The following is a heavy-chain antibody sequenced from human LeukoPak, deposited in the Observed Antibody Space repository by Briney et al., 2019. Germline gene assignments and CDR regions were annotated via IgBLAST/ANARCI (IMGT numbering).Heavy chain of an antibody. D-gene: IGHD3-10*01. V-gene: IGHV3-23*01. CDR3: AKDLHRTYYYGSGSSRSNFDY. Sequence: GGSLRLSCAASGFTFSSYEMNWVRQAPGKGLEWVSAISGSGGSTYYADSVKGRFTISRDNSKNTLYLQMNSLRAEDTAVYYCAKDLHRTYYYGSGSSRSNFDYWGQGTLVTVSS. CDR1: GFTFSSYE. J-gene: IGHJ4*02. CDR2: ISGSGGST.